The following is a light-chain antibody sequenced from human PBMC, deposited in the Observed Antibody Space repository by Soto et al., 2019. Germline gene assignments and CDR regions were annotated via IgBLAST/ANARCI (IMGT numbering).Light chain of an antibody. CDR2: LEGSGTY. Sequence: QSVLTQSSSASASLGSSVKLTCTLDSGHSNNIIAWHQQQPGMAPRYLMKLEGSGTYTKGSGVPDRFSGSSSGADRYLTISNLQTEDEAVYNCETWDSNTHSPFGGGTKLTVL. CDR3: ETWDSNTHSP. CDR1: SGHSNNI. V-gene: IGLV4-60*03. J-gene: IGLJ2*01.